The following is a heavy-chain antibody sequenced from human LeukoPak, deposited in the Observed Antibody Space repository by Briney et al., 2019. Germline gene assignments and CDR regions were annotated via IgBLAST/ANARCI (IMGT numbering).Heavy chain of an antibody. CDR1: GGTFSSYA. Sequence: SVKVSCKASGGTFSSYAISWVRQAPGQGLEWMGGIIPIFGTANYAQKFQGRVTITADESTSTAYMELSSLRSEDTDVYYCASIRGSYYFRNLYYFDYWGQGTLVTVSS. D-gene: IGHD1-26*01. J-gene: IGHJ4*02. CDR2: IIPIFGTA. V-gene: IGHV1-69*13. CDR3: ASIRGSYYFRNLYYFDY.